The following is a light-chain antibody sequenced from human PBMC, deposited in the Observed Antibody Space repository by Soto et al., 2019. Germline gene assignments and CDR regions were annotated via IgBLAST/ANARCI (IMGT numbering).Light chain of an antibody. V-gene: IGKV3-20*01. J-gene: IGKJ4*01. CDR2: GAS. CDR1: QSVISSY. CDR3: QQYGTSPPLS. Sequence: EIVLTQSRGTLSLSPGERATLSCRASQSVISSYVAWYQHKPGQAPRLLIYGASSRTTGIPDRFSGSGSGTDFTLTISSLEPEDSAVYYCQQYGTSPPLSFGGGTKVEIK.